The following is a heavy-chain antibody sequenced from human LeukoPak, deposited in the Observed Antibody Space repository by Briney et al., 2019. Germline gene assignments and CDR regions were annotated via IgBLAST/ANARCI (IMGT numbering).Heavy chain of an antibody. CDR2: INPRAGNT. J-gene: IGHJ6*03. D-gene: IGHD2-2*01. CDR3: ARNHKDCSSSSCHIYYSYYMDV. CDR1: GYTFTSYY. Sequence: ASMKVSCKASGYTFTSYYMHWVRQASGQGLEGRGIINPRAGNTNYAQKFQGRVTMTSDTSTSTVYMDLRSLRSDDTAVYYCARNHKDCSSSSCHIYYSYYMDVWGKGTTVTVSS. V-gene: IGHV1-46*03.